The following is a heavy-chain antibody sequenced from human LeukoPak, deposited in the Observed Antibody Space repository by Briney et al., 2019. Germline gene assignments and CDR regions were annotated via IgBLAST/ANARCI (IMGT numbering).Heavy chain of an antibody. D-gene: IGHD6-19*01. CDR3: AKVSSFRTYSSGWYFDY. CDR2: VSDSGFST. J-gene: IGHJ4*02. V-gene: IGHV3-23*01. Sequence: PGGSLRLSCAASGFTLSNYAMSWVRQTPGKGLEWVSGVSDSGFSTFYADSVQGRFTISRDNSQNTLYLQISSLGADDTAVYYCAKVSSFRTYSSGWYFDYWGQGTLVTVSS. CDR1: GFTLSNYA.